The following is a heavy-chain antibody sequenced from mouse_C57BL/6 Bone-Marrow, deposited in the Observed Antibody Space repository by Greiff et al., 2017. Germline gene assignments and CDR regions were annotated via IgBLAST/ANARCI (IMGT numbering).Heavy chain of an antibody. CDR3: TSFLDYAMDY. J-gene: IGHJ4*01. D-gene: IGHD1-2*01. CDR2: IDPENGDT. Sequence: VQLKESGAELVRPGASVKLSCTASGFNIKDDYMHWVKQRPEQGLEWIGWIDPENGDTEYASKVQGKATITADTSSNHAYLQLSRLTSEDTAVYYCTSFLDYAMDYWGQGTSVTVSS. V-gene: IGHV14-4*01. CDR1: GFNIKDDY.